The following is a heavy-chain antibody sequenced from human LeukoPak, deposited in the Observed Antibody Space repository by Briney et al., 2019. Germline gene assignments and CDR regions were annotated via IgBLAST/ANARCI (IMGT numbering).Heavy chain of an antibody. V-gene: IGHV3-11*04. CDR1: GFTFSDYY. CDR2: ISSSGSTI. CDR3: ARAGYDILTGWENDY. D-gene: IGHD3-9*01. Sequence: GGSLRLSCAASGFTFSDYYMSWIRRAPGKGLEWVSYISSSGSTIYYADSVKGRFTISRDNAKNSLYLQMNSLRAEDTAVYYCARAGYDILTGWENDYWGQGTLVTVSS. J-gene: IGHJ4*02.